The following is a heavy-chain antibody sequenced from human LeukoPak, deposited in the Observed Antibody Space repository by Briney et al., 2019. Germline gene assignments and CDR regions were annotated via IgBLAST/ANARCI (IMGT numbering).Heavy chain of an antibody. CDR2: IYYSGST. J-gene: IGHJ4*02. CDR1: GGSISSYY. V-gene: IGHV4-59*01. D-gene: IGHD1-7*01. CDR3: ARAELPSLFDY. Sequence: SETLSLTCTVSGGSISSYYLSWIRQPPGKGLEWIGYIYYSGSTNYNPSLKSRVTISVDTSKNQFSLKLSSVTAADTAVYYCARAELPSLFDYWGQGTLVTVSS.